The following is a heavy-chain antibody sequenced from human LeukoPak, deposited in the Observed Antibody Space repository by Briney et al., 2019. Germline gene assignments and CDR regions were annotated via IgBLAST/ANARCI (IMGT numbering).Heavy chain of an antibody. CDR1: GYTFTGYY. CDR2: INPNSGGT. D-gene: IGHD2-15*01. V-gene: IGHV1-2*02. CDR3: ARDGGYCSGGSCYGPRPSYYMDV. Sequence: ASVKVSCKASGYTFTGYYMHWVRQAPGQGLEWMGWINPNSGGTNYAQKFQGRVTMTRDTSISTAYMELSSLRSEDTAVYYCARDGGYCSGGSCYGPRPSYYMDVWGKGTTVTVSS. J-gene: IGHJ6*03.